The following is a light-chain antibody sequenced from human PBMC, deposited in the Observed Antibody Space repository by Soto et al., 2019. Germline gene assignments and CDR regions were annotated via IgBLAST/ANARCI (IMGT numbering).Light chain of an antibody. Sequence: ALQMTQSPSSLSASVGDRVTITCRASQGIRNDLAWYQQTLGKAPNLLIYAASHLQSGVPSRFSGSGSGTDFTLTISSLQPEDFATYYCLQDYNYPHTFGQGTKLEI. CDR3: LQDYNYPHT. CDR2: AAS. V-gene: IGKV1-6*01. CDR1: QGIRND. J-gene: IGKJ2*01.